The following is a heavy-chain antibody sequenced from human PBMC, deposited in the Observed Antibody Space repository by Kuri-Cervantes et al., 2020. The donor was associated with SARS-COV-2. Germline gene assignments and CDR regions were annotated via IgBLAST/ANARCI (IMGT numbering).Heavy chain of an antibody. CDR2: ISYDGSNK. CDR3: ARDYYYDSSGYYYDVYYYGMDV. J-gene: IGHJ6*02. D-gene: IGHD3-22*01. Sequence: GGSVRLSCAASGFTFSTYAMHWVRQAPGKGLEWVAVISYDGSNKNYADSVKGRFTISRDNAKNSLYLQMNSLRDEDTAVYYCARDYYYDSSGYYYDVYYYGMDVWGQGTTVTVSS. CDR1: GFTFSTYA. V-gene: IGHV3-30-3*01.